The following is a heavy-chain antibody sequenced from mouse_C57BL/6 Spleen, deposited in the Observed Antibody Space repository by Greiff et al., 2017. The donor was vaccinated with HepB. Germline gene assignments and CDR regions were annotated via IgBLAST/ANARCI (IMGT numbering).Heavy chain of an antibody. CDR3: ARGLDYYAMDY. D-gene: IGHD3-1*01. CDR2: ISNGGGST. Sequence: EVNVVESGGGLVQPGGSLKLSCAASGFTFSDYYMYWVRQTPEKRLEWVAYISNGGGSTYYPDTVKGRFTISRDNAKNTLYLQMSRLKSEDTAMYYCARGLDYYAMDYWGQGTSVTVSS. J-gene: IGHJ4*01. CDR1: GFTFSDYY. V-gene: IGHV5-12*01.